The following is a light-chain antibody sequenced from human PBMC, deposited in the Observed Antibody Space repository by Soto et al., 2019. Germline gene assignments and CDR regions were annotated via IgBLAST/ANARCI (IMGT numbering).Light chain of an antibody. Sequence: QSALTQPASVSGSPGKSITISCAGSSSDAGSYNLVSWYQQHPGNAPKLIIYEGFKRPSGVSNRFSASKSGSTASLTISGLQAEDEADYYCCSYAGSSTFVFGTGTKLTVL. CDR2: EGF. V-gene: IGLV2-23*03. CDR1: SSDAGSYNL. J-gene: IGLJ1*01. CDR3: CSYAGSSTFV.